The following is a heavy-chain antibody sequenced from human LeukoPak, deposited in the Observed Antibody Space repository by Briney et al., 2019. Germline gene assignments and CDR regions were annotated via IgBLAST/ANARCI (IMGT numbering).Heavy chain of an antibody. CDR2: ISGSGGST. D-gene: IGHD6-13*01. J-gene: IGHJ4*02. CDR3: AKEPPSSSWYVDYFDY. V-gene: IGHV3-23*01. CDR1: GFTFSSYA. Sequence: GGSLRLSCAASGFTFSSYAMSWVRQAPGKGLEWVSAISGSGGSTYYADSVKGRFTISRDNSKNTLYLQMNSLRAEDTAVYYCAKEPPSSSWYVDYFDYWGQGTLVTVSS.